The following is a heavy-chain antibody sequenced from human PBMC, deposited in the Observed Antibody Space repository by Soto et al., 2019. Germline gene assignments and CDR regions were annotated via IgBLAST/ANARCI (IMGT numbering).Heavy chain of an antibody. V-gene: IGHV1-8*01. CDR1: GYIFTSYD. J-gene: IGHJ6*02. D-gene: IGHD3-22*01. CDR2: MNPNSGNT. CDR3: TRNPSYDTSGPLNYYYGMDI. Sequence: QVQLVQSGTEVKKPGASVKVSCKASGYIFTSYDVNWVRQAPGQGLEWMGWMNPNSGNTGYVQKFQGRVTMTRDTSISTANMELSNLRTEDTPVYYCTRNPSYDTSGPLNYYYGMDIWGQGTTVTVSS.